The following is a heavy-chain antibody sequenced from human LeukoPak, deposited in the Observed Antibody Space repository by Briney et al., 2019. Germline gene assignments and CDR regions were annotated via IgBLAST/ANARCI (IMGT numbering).Heavy chain of an antibody. Sequence: SETLSLTCTVSGDSISSYYWNWIRQPPGKGLEWIGFIYYSGSTNYNPSLKSRVTISVDTPKNQFSLKLSSVTAADTAVYYCASGTFSSSCSYWGQGTLVTVSS. D-gene: IGHD6-13*01. CDR2: IYYSGST. CDR1: GDSISSYY. V-gene: IGHV4-59*12. J-gene: IGHJ4*02. CDR3: ASGTFSSSCSY.